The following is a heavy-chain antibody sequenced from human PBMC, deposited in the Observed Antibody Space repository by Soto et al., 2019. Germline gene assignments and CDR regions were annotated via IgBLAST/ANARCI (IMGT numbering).Heavy chain of an antibody. V-gene: IGHV5-10-1*01. CDR1: GYSFTSYW. D-gene: IGHD4-17*01. Sequence: PGESLKISCKGSGYSFTSYWISWVRQMPGKGLEWMGRIDPSDSYTNYSPSFQGHVTISADKSISTAYLQWSSLKASDIAMYYCARDYGDSLYREGMDVWGQGTTVTVSS. J-gene: IGHJ6*02. CDR2: IDPSDSYT. CDR3: ARDYGDSLYREGMDV.